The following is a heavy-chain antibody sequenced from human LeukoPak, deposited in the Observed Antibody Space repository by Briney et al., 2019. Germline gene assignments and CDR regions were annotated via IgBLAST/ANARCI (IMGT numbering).Heavy chain of an antibody. J-gene: IGHJ3*02. CDR1: GGSFSGYY. CDR2: INHSGST. CDR3: AKDKMYSDFWSGHDAFDI. V-gene: IGHV4-34*01. Sequence: SETLSLTCAVYGGSFSGYYWSWIRQPPGKGLEWIGEINHSGSTNYNPSLKSRVTISVDTSKNQFSLKLSSVTAADTAVYYCAKDKMYSDFWSGHDAFDIWGQGTMVTVSS. D-gene: IGHD3-3*01.